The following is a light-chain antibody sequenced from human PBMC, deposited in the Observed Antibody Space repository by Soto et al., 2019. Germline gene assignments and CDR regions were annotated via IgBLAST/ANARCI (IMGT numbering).Light chain of an antibody. CDR2: EVS. Sequence: QSVLTQPASVSGSPGQSITISCTGTNSDIGAYNFVSWYQQHPGKAPKLLVFEVSHRPSGVSDRFSGSKSGNTASLTISGLRAEDEADYFCSSYASSSDVVFGGGTQLTVL. CDR1: NSDIGAYNF. V-gene: IGLV2-14*01. J-gene: IGLJ2*01. CDR3: SSYASSSDVV.